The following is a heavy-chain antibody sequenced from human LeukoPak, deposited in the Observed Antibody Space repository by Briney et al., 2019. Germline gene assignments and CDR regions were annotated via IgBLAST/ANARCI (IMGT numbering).Heavy chain of an antibody. CDR3: ARMDYYYGSGSYLRHGWFDP. D-gene: IGHD3-10*01. CDR1: GYTFTGYY. V-gene: IGHV1-2*04. J-gene: IGHJ5*02. Sequence: ASVKVSCKASGYTFTGYYMHWVRQAPGQGLEWMGWINPNSGGTNYAQKLQGWVTMTRDTSISTAYMELSRLRSDDTAVYYCARMDYYYGSGSYLRHGWFDPWGQGTLVTVSS. CDR2: INPNSGGT.